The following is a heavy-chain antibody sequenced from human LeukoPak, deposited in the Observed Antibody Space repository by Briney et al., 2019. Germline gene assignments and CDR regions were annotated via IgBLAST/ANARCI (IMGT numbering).Heavy chain of an antibody. CDR1: GFTLNVYY. CDR2: ISSTGSYT. D-gene: IGHD2-21*02. CDR3: ARKLGGSQCGGDAFFDH. V-gene: IGHV3-11*03. Sequence: GGPVTLFCEASGFTLNVYYMSWFRQAPGKGLEWIGYISSTGSYTTYADSVRGRFTISRDNAKSLLFMQKNNLRAEDTAVYYCARKLGGSQCGGDAFFDHWGQGTLVLVSS. J-gene: IGHJ4*02.